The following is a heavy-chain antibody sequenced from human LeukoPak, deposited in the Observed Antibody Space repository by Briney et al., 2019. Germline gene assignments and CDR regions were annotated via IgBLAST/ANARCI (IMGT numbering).Heavy chain of an antibody. CDR1: GYTFTGYY. D-gene: IGHD3-10*01. Sequence: ASVKVSCKASGYTFTGYYMHWVRQAPGQGLEWMGWINPNSGGTNYAQKFQGRVTMTRDTSISTAYMELSRLRSDDTAVYYCASRITMVRGVSDAFDIWGQGTMVTVSS. V-gene: IGHV1-2*02. CDR2: INPNSGGT. J-gene: IGHJ3*02. CDR3: ASRITMVRGVSDAFDI.